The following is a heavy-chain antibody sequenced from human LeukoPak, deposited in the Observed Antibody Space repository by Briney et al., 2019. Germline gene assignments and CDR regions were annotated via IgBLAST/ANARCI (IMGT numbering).Heavy chain of an antibody. V-gene: IGHV3-13*01. CDR2: IGTAGDT. J-gene: IGHJ4*02. Sequence: GGSLRPSCAASGFTFSTYDMHWVRQAPGKGLEWVSAIGTAGDTYYPGSVKGRFTISRENAKNSLYLQMNSLRGEDTAVYYCARVRYYYDSSGYSSPYYFDDWGQGTLVTVSS. D-gene: IGHD3-22*01. CDR1: GFTFSTYD. CDR3: ARVRYYYDSSGYSSPYYFDD.